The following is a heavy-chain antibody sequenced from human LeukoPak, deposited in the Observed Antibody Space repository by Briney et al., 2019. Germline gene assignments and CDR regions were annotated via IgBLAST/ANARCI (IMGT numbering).Heavy chain of an antibody. Sequence: GGSLRLSCAASGFTFSNYGMHWVRQAPGKGLEWVAAISYDGNNENYADSVKGRFTISRDNSKNTLYLQMNSLRPEDTAVYYCAKGGLHYHDSNPIDYWGQGTLVTVPS. CDR1: GFTFSNYG. J-gene: IGHJ4*02. D-gene: IGHD3-22*01. CDR2: ISYDGNNE. V-gene: IGHV3-30*18. CDR3: AKGGLHYHDSNPIDY.